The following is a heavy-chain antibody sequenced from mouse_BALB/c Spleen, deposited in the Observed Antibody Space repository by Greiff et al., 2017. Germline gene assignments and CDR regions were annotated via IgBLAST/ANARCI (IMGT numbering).Heavy chain of an antibody. CDR1: GFTFSSYA. V-gene: IGHV5-6-5*01. Sequence: EVQGVESGGGLVKPGGSLKLSCAASGFTFSSYAMSWVRQTPEKRLEWVASISSGGSTYYPDSVKGRFTISRDNARNILYLQMSSLRSEDTAMYYCASSYYGSSYDYYAMDYWGRGTSVTVSS. D-gene: IGHD1-1*01. CDR3: ASSYYGSSYDYYAMDY. CDR2: ISSGGST. J-gene: IGHJ4*01.